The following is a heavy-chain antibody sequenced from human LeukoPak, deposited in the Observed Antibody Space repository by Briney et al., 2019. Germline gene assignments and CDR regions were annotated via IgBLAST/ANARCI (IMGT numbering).Heavy chain of an antibody. CDR2: IYHSGST. Sequence: PSETLSLTCTVSGYSISSGYYWGWIRQPPGKGLEWIGSIYHSGSTYYNPSLKSRVTISVDTSKNQFSLQLNSVTPEDTAVYYCARDRKDSSSSYWVDYYYYYMDVWGKGTTVTVSS. CDR1: GYSISSGYY. CDR3: ARDRKDSSSSYWVDYYYYYMDV. V-gene: IGHV4-38-2*02. J-gene: IGHJ6*03. D-gene: IGHD6-6*01.